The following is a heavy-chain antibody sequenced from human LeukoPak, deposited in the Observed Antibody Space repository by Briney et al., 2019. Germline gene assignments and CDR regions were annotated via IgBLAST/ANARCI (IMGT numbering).Heavy chain of an antibody. V-gene: IGHV3-23*01. CDR2: ISGSGSNT. Sequence: GGSLRLSCAASGFSFSNSWMHWVRQAPGKGLEWVSAISGSGSNTYYADSVKGRFTISRDNSKNTLYLQMNSLGAEDTALYYCAKDVRGYNRPFDYWGQGTLVTVSS. D-gene: IGHD3-10*02. J-gene: IGHJ4*02. CDR1: GFSFSNSW. CDR3: AKDVRGYNRPFDY.